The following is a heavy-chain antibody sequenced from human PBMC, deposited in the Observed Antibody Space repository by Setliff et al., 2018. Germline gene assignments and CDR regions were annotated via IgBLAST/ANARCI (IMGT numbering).Heavy chain of an antibody. D-gene: IGHD3-22*01. CDR2: IHHSGKA. J-gene: IGHJ5*02. CDR3: ARAHTWSLPNDNSGYPGWFDP. Sequence: SETLSLTCAVSGFSISSGYYWGWIRQPPGKGLEWIVNIHHSGKAYYNPSLKSRVTMSVDTSKNHVSLKLSSVTAADTAVYYCARAHTWSLPNDNSGYPGWFDPWAREPWSPSPQ. V-gene: IGHV4-38-2*01. CDR1: GFSISSGYY.